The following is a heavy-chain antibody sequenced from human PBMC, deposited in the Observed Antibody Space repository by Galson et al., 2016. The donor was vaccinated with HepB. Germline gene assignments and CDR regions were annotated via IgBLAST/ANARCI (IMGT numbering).Heavy chain of an antibody. J-gene: IGHJ4*02. CDR1: GFTFKTYW. D-gene: IGHD2/OR15-2a*01. CDR3: ARDMYTTARDY. V-gene: IGHV3-7*01. CDR2: IKEDGTVE. Sequence: LRLSCAASGFTFKTYWMSWIRQAPGKGPERVANIKEDGTVENYVDSVKGRFTISRDNAKSSFYLQMNNLRAEDTGVYYCARDMYTTARDYWGQGTLVTVSS.